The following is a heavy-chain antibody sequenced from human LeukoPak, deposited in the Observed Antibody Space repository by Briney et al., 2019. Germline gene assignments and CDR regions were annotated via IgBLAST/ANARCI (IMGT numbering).Heavy chain of an antibody. Sequence: PSETLSLTCSVTGASISSYYWSWIRQPPGKGLEWIGYIYYSGSTNYNPSLKSRVTISVDTSKNQFSLKLSSVTAADTAVYYCARGMGKFLLPNVWGQGTLVTVSS. D-gene: IGHD3-16*02. J-gene: IGHJ4*02. V-gene: IGHV4-59*01. CDR1: GASISSYY. CDR2: IYYSGST. CDR3: ARGMGKFLLPNV.